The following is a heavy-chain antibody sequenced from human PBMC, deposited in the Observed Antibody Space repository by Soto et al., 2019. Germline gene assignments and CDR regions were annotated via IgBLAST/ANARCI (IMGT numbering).Heavy chain of an antibody. V-gene: IGHV4-39*07. Sequence: PSETLSLTCTVSGDSISSNSHYWGWIRQPPGKGLESIANIYHDGSTNYNPSLKSRVTMSVDKSKNQFSLNLKSVTAADTAVYYCARDQYVWGQGTTVTVSS. CDR3: ARDQYV. CDR2: IYHDGST. J-gene: IGHJ6*02. CDR1: GDSISSNSHY.